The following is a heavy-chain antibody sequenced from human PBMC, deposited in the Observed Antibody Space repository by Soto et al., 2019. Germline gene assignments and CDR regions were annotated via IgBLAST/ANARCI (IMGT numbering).Heavy chain of an antibody. D-gene: IGHD3-22*01. V-gene: IGHV4-30-2*01. CDR3: ARENGYSAFDI. J-gene: IGHJ3*02. CDR1: GGSISSGGYS. CDR2: IYHSGST. Sequence: SETLSLTCAVSGGSISSGGYSWSWIRQPPGKGLEWIGYIYHSGSTNYNPSLKSRVTISVDTSKNQFSLKLSSVTAADTAVYYCARENGYSAFDIWGQGTMVTVSS.